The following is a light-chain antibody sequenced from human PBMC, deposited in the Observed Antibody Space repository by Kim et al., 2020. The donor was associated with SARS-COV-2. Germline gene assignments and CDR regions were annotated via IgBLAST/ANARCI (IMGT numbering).Light chain of an antibody. CDR3: QAWDSSTAV. CDR2: QDS. J-gene: IGLJ3*02. Sequence: SYELTQPPSVSVSPGQTASITCSGDKLGDKYACWYQQKPGQSPVLVIYQDSKRPSGIPERFPGSNSGYTATLTISGTQAMDEADYYCQAWDSSTAVFGGGTQLTVL. CDR1: KLGDKY. V-gene: IGLV3-1*01.